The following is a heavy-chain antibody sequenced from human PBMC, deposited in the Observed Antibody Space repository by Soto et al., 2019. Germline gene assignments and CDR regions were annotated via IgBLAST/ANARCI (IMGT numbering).Heavy chain of an antibody. CDR3: AKDGIAWH. CDR2: ITWDGINI. Sequence: DVQLVESGGGVVQPGGSLRLSCTASGFTFGDYTMHWVRQAPGKGLEWVSLITWDGINIEYADSVRGRCTISRHNSKNSLYLQMNGLRHEDTAFYYCAKDGIAWHWGQGTLVTVSS. CDR1: GFTFGDYT. J-gene: IGHJ4*02. D-gene: IGHD2-15*01. V-gene: IGHV3-43*01.